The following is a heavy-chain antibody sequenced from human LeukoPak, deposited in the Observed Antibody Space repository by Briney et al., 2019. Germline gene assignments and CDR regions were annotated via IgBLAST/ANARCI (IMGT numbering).Heavy chain of an antibody. V-gene: IGHV4-39*02. CDR3: AREVFCSGGTCYRSDN. D-gene: IGHD2-15*01. CDR1: GASISSISYF. CDR2: IYYSGST. Sequence: SETLSLTCTVSGASISSISYFWGWTRQPPGKGLEWIGSIYYSGSTYYNSSLKSRVTISVDTSKSQFSLRLNSVTAADTAVYYCAREVFCSGGTCYRSDNWGQGTLVTVSS. J-gene: IGHJ4*02.